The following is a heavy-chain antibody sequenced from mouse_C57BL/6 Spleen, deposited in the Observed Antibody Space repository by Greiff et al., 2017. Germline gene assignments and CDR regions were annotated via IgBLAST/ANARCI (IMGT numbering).Heavy chain of an antibody. CDR2: FYPGSGSI. D-gene: IGHD2-4*01. V-gene: IGHV1-62-2*01. J-gene: IGHJ2*01. Sequence: VQLQQSGAELVKPGASVKLSCKASGYTFTEYTIHWVKQRSGQGLEWIGWFYPGSGSIKYNEKFKDKATLTADKSSSTVYMELSRLTSEDSAGYFCARHEGAIGYDYLYYFDYWGQGTTLTVSS. CDR1: GYTFTEYT. CDR3: ARHEGAIGYDYLYYFDY.